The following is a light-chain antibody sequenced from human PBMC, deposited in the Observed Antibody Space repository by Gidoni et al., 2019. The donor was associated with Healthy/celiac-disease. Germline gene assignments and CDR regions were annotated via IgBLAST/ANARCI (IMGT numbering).Light chain of an antibody. J-gene: IGKJ1*01. Sequence: EIVLTQSPGTLSLSPGERATLSCSAIQSVSSSYLVWYQQKPGQAPRLLIYGASSRDTGIPDSFSGSGSGTDFTLTISRLEPEDFAVYYCQQYGSSPRTFGQGTKVEIK. CDR3: QQYGSSPRT. CDR1: QSVSSSY. V-gene: IGKV3-20*01. CDR2: GAS.